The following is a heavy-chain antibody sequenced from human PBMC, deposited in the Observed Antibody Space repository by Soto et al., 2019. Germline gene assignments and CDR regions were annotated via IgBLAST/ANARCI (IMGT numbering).Heavy chain of an antibody. J-gene: IGHJ4*02. V-gene: IGHV3-23*01. CDR3: AKDRAAAGWGFDY. D-gene: IGHD6-13*01. CDR1: GFSFSSFT. Sequence: PVGSLRLSCAASGFSFSSFTMSWVRQAPGKGLEWVSAFSGSGSTYYADSVKGRFTISRDNSKNTLYLQMNSLRAEDTAVYYCAKDRAAAGWGFDYWGQGAVVTVSS. CDR2: FSGSGST.